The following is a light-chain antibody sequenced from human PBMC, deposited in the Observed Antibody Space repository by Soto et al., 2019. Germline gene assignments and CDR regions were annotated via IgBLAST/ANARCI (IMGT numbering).Light chain of an antibody. CDR3: QHYNSYSEA. J-gene: IGKJ1*01. CDR2: AAS. Sequence: DIQMTQPPSTLSAFVGDRVTITCRASQGIGSYLAWYQQKPGKAPRLLIYAASTLQSGVPSRFSGSGSGTEFTLTISSLQPDDFATYYCQHYNSYSEAFGQGTKVDIK. V-gene: IGKV1-9*01. CDR1: QGIGSY.